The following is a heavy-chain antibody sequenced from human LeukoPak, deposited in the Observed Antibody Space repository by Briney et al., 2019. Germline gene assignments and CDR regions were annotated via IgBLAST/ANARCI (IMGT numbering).Heavy chain of an antibody. Sequence: ASVKVSCTASGYPFIDYYLHCVRQAPGPGLEWMGCINPNTGDTNPTQNFQGRVIMTRDTSITTAYMELSRLKSDDTALYYCASKGAGHCYDASCMGSFDLWGQGTTVAVSS. V-gene: IGHV1-2*02. D-gene: IGHD2-15*01. J-gene: IGHJ3*01. CDR3: ASKGAGHCYDASCMGSFDL. CDR2: INPNTGDT. CDR1: GYPFIDYY.